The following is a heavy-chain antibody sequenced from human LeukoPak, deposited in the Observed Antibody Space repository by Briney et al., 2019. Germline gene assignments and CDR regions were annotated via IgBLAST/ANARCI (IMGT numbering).Heavy chain of an antibody. CDR3: AKEGDYYGSGAFPYYFDY. Sequence: PGGSLRLSCAASGFTFSDYAVSWVRQAPGQGLKWVSGLSASGGSTYYADSVKGRFTISRDNSKNTLYLQMNSLRAEDTAVYYCAKEGDYYGSGAFPYYFDYWGQGTLVTVSS. CDR1: GFTFSDYA. V-gene: IGHV3-23*01. CDR2: LSASGGST. J-gene: IGHJ4*02. D-gene: IGHD3-10*01.